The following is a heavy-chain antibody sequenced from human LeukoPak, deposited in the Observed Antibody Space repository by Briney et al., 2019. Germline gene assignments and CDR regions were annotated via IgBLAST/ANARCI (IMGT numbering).Heavy chain of an antibody. CDR1: GFSFSSYG. CDR2: IRYDGSNT. V-gene: IGHV3-30*02. D-gene: IGHD6-13*01. Sequence: GGSLRLSCATSGFSFSSYGIHWVRQAPGKGLQWVAFIRYDGSNTYYADSVKGRFTISRDNSKNTLYLQMNSLRAEDTAVYYCAREEGAAGYYYYYGMDVWGQGTTVTVSS. CDR3: AREEGAAGYYYYYGMDV. J-gene: IGHJ6*02.